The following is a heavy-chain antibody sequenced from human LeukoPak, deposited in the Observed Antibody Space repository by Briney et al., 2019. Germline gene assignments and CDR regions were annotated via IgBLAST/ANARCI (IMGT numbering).Heavy chain of an antibody. CDR2: IYPSDSDT. J-gene: IGHJ4*02. CDR1: GYSFTSHW. Sequence: GESLKLSCKGSGYSFTSHWIGWVRQMPGKGLEWMGIIYPSDSDTRYSPSFQGQVTISADKSISTAYLEWSSLEASDTAMYYCARRGYCSGTSCYVFDFWGQGTLVTVSS. V-gene: IGHV5-51*03. D-gene: IGHD2-2*01. CDR3: ARRGYCSGTSCYVFDF.